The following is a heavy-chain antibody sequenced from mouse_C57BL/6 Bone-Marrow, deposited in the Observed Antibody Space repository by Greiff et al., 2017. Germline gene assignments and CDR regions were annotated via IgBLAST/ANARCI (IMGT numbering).Heavy chain of an antibody. J-gene: IGHJ2*01. CDR3: ATDYDGSSDGY. Sequence: QVQLQQSGAELVKPGASVKISCKASGYAFSGYWMNWVKQRPGTGLVWIGQIYPGDGDTNYNGKFKGKATLTADKSSSTAYMQLSSLTSEDSAVYFCATDYDGSSDGYWGQGTTLTVSS. CDR2: IYPGDGDT. CDR1: GYAFSGYW. D-gene: IGHD1-1*01. V-gene: IGHV1-80*01.